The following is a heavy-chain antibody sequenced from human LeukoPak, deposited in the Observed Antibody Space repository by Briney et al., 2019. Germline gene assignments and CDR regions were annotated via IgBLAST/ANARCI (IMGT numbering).Heavy chain of an antibody. CDR1: GYRFTIYW. D-gene: IGHD2-15*01. V-gene: IGHV5-51*01. CDR2: SYPGDSDT. J-gene: IGHJ4*02. CDR3: ARQYCSDDTCNLSYFDY. Sequence: GESLKISCQGSGYRFTIYWIGWVRQMPGKGLEWMGSSYPGDSDTRYSPSFQGSVTISADKSISTALLQWSSLKASDTAMYYCARQYCSDDTCNLSYFDYWGQGTLVTVSS.